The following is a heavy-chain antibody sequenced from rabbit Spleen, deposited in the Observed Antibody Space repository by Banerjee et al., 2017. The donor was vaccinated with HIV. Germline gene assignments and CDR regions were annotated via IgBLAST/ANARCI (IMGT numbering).Heavy chain of an antibody. J-gene: IGHJ4*01. CDR3: ARFYAGYGDFGYAAM. CDR1: GFDFSRGYD. V-gene: IGHV1S40*01. Sequence: QQLVESGGGLVKPGASLTLTCKASGFDFSRGYDMCWVRQAPGKGLEWIGCIYTGSRRTTSYASWAKGRFTISKTSSTTVTLQMTSLTAADTATYFCARFYAGYGDFGYAAMWGPGTLVTVS. D-gene: IGHD7-1*01. CDR2: IYTGSRRTT.